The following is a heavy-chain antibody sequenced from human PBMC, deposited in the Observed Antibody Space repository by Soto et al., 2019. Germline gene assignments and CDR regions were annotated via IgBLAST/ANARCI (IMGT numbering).Heavy chain of an antibody. Sequence: QVQQVQSGAEVKKLGSSVKVSCKASGGTLRSYTFSWVLQAPGQGLEWMGRIIPNLGITNYAQKFQGRITIIVDKSTSTAYMELSSLRSEDTAVYYCARDKGYCSGASCPDFDYWGQGTLVTVSS. CDR2: IIPNLGIT. CDR1: GGTLRSYT. D-gene: IGHD2-15*01. V-gene: IGHV1-69*08. CDR3: ARDKGYCSGASCPDFDY. J-gene: IGHJ4*02.